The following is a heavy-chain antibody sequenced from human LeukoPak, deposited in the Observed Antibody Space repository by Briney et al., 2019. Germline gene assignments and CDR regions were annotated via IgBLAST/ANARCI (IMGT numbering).Heavy chain of an antibody. J-gene: IGHJ5*02. D-gene: IGHD6-19*01. Sequence: PSETLSLTCTVSGGSISSSSYYWGWIRQPPGKGLEWIGSIYYSGSTYYNPSLKSRVTISVDTSKNQFSLKLSSVTAADTAVYYCARLSSGWTKHNWFDPWGQGTLVTVSS. CDR2: IYYSGST. CDR1: GGSISSSSYY. V-gene: IGHV4-39*01. CDR3: ARLSSGWTKHNWFDP.